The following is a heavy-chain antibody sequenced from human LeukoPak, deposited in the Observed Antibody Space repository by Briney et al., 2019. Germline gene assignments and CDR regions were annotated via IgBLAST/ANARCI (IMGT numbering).Heavy chain of an antibody. CDR1: GFTVSSNY. V-gene: IGHV3-66*01. CDR2: LYSGGYT. D-gene: IGHD3-10*01. Sequence: PGGSLRLSCAASGFTVSSNYMNWVRQAPGKGLEWVSILYSGGYTYYAESVKGRFTVSRGNSKNTLYLQMNSLRAEDTAVYYCARESYYGSGSLPDAFDIWGQGTMVTVSS. CDR3: ARESYYGSGSLPDAFDI. J-gene: IGHJ3*02.